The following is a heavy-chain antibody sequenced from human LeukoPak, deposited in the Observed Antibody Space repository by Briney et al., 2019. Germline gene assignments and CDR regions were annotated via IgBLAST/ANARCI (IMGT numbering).Heavy chain of an antibody. CDR3: AREREYCSGGSCNDAFDI. CDR2: IWYDGSNK. V-gene: IGHV3-33*01. J-gene: IGHJ3*02. CDR1: GFTFSSYG. D-gene: IGHD2-15*01. Sequence: GGSLRLSCAASGFTFSSYGMHWVRQAPGKGLEWVAVIWYDGSNKYYADSVKGRFTISRDNSKNTLYLQMNSLRAEDTAVYYCAREREYCSGGSCNDAFDIWGQGTMVTVSS.